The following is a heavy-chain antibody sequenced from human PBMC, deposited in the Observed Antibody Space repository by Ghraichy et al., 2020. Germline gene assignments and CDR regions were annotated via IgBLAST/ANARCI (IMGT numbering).Heavy chain of an antibody. Sequence: GGSLRLSCAASGFTFSSYGMNWVRQAPGKGLEWVSAISGSGSNTYYADSVEGRFTISRDNSKNTLYLQMNSLRAEDTAVYYCAQGLSSFDYWGQGTLVTVSS. D-gene: IGHD6-19*01. V-gene: IGHV3-23*01. CDR2: ISGSGSNT. J-gene: IGHJ4*02. CDR3: AQGLSSFDY. CDR1: GFTFSSYG.